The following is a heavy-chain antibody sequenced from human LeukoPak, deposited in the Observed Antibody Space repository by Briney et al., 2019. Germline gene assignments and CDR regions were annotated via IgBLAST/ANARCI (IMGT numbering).Heavy chain of an antibody. CDR3: ARIQGHYGTGIGMDY. Sequence: PGGSLRLSCAASGFTFSDHYMDWVRQAPGKGLEWVGRTRNKANSYTTEYAASVKGRFTISRDDSKNSLYLQMNSLKTEDTAVYYCARIQGHYGTGIGMDYWGQGTLVTVSS. D-gene: IGHD1-26*01. CDR2: TRNKANSYTT. J-gene: IGHJ4*02. V-gene: IGHV3-72*01. CDR1: GFTFSDHY.